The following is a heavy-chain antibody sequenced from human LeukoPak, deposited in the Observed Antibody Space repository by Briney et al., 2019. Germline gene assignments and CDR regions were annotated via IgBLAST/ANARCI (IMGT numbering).Heavy chain of an antibody. CDR1: GFTFSSYG. Sequence: GGSLRLSCAASGFTFSSYGMHWVRQAPGKGLEWVAVISYDGSNKYYADSVKGRFTISRDNSKNTLYLQMNSLKTEDTAVYYCVTEVTIPVTGTDYWGPGSLVTVSS. CDR3: VTEVTIPVTGTDY. D-gene: IGHD2-21*02. J-gene: IGHJ4*02. V-gene: IGHV3-30*03. CDR2: ISYDGSNK.